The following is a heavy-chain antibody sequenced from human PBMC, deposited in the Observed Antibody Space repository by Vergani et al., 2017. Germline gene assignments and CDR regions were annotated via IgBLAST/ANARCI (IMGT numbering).Heavy chain of an antibody. J-gene: IGHJ3*02. CDR3: ARDRVNDYVDNGSAFDI. V-gene: IGHV4-31*03. D-gene: IGHD4-17*01. CDR1: GGSISSGGYY. CDR2: IYYRGST. Sequence: QVQLQESGPGLVKPSQTLSLTCTVSGGSISSGGYYWSWIRQHPGKGLEWIGYIYYRGSTYYNPSLKSRVTISVDTSKNQFSLKLSSVTAADTAVYYCARDRVNDYVDNGSAFDIWGQGTMVTVSS.